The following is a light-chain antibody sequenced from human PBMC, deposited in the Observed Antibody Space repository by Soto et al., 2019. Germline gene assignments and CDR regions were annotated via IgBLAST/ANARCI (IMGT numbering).Light chain of an antibody. V-gene: IGLV2-23*03. CDR3: FSYAGSSTFV. CDR1: SSAVGSSDL. CDR2: EGT. Sequence: QSVLTQPASVSASPGQSITISCTGTSSAVGSSDLVSWYQQHPGQAPKLMIYEGTQRPSGVSNRFSGSKSGSTASLTISGLQAEDEAGYYCFSYAGSSTFVFGGGTKVNGL. J-gene: IGLJ2*01.